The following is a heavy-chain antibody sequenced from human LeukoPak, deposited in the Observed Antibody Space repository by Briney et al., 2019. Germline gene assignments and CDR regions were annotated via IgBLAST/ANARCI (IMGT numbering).Heavy chain of an antibody. Sequence: SVKVSCKASGGTFSSYAISWVRQAPGQGLEWMGRIIPILGIANYAQKFQGRVTITADKSTSTAYMELSSLRSEDTAVYYCARVWSSSHAFDIWGQGTMVTVSS. J-gene: IGHJ3*02. CDR1: GGTFSSYA. CDR2: IIPILGIA. CDR3: ARVWSSSHAFDI. V-gene: IGHV1-69*04. D-gene: IGHD3-3*01.